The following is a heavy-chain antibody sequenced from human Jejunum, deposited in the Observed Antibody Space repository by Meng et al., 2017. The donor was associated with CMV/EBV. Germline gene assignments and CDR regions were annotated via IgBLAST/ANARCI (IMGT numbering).Heavy chain of an antibody. J-gene: IGHJ4*02. CDR1: GGSLSSRNW. CDR3: ARVGAYCGGDCYHPR. V-gene: IGHV4-4*02. Sequence: QVRLQESGPGLVKPSVPLSLTCAVSGGSLSSRNWWSWVRQPPGKGLEWIGEIYHSGSTNYNPSLKRRVTISVDESKNQFSLRLSSVTAADTAVYYCARVGAYCGGDCYHPRWGQGTLVTVSS. D-gene: IGHD2-21*02. CDR2: IYHSGST.